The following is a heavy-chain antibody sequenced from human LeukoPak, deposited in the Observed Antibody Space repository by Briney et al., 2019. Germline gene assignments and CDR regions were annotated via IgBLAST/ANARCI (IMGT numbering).Heavy chain of an antibody. Sequence: GGSLRLSCAASGFTFSSYWMHWVRQAPGKGLVWVSGINSDGSSTSYADAVKGRFTISRDNAKNTLYLQMNSLRAEDTAVYYCAREYGDYPRYYGMDVWGQGTTVTVSS. J-gene: IGHJ6*02. CDR2: INSDGSST. CDR1: GFTFSSYW. V-gene: IGHV3-74*01. CDR3: AREYGDYPRYYGMDV. D-gene: IGHD4-17*01.